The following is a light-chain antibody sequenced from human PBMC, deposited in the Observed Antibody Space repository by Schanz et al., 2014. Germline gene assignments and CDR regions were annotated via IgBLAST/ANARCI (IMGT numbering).Light chain of an antibody. CDR3: SSYTSSRRWV. CDR2: DVS. V-gene: IGLV2-14*03. J-gene: IGLJ3*02. Sequence: QSALTQPPSASGSPGQSVTISCTGTSSDVGGYNYVSWYQQHPGKAPKLMIYDVSNRPSGVSNRFSGSKSGNTASLTISGLQAEDEAEYYCSSYTSSRRWVFGGGTKLTVL. CDR1: SSDVGGYNY.